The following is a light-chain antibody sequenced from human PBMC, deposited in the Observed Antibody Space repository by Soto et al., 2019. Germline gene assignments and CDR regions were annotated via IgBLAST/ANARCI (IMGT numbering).Light chain of an antibody. Sequence: DIVMTQSPDSLAVSLGERATINCKSSQSVLYSSNNKNYLAWYQQKPGQPPKLLIYWASTRESGVPDRFSGSGSGTDFTLTISSLQAEDVAVYYCQQYYDIPYTFGQGTRREI. CDR2: WAS. CDR1: QSVLYSSNNKNY. J-gene: IGKJ2*01. V-gene: IGKV4-1*01. CDR3: QQYYDIPYT.